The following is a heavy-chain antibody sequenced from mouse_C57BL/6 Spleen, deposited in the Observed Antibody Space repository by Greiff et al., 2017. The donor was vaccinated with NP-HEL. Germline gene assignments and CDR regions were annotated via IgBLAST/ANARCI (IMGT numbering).Heavy chain of an antibody. V-gene: IGHV1-39*01. CDR3: APIYYGSSYRFAY. Sequence: VQLQQSGPELVKPGASVKISCKASGYSFTDYNMNWVKQSNGKSLEWIGVINPNHGTTSSNQKFKGKATLTVDQSSSTAYMQLNSLTSEDSAVYYCAPIYYGSSYRFAYWGQGTLVTVSA. CDR1: GYSFTDYN. CDR2: INPNHGTT. D-gene: IGHD1-1*01. J-gene: IGHJ3*01.